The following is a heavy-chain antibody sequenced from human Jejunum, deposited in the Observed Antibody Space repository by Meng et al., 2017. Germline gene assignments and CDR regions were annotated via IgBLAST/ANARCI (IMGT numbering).Heavy chain of an antibody. J-gene: IGHJ5*02. Sequence: GESAGWVEASGALGTVSCKASGQALTDTVQDWLRQASGTGGVWRSGTKHTSGDTYFGPKFKGRVTMTGDTPMSTVSMEVSNLRSEDTAIYYCATSLTVLRKNWLDDWGQGTLVTVSS. V-gene: IGHV1-2*02. CDR2: TKHTSGDT. CDR1: GQALTDTV. CDR3: ATSLTVLRKNWLDD. D-gene: IGHD1-14*01.